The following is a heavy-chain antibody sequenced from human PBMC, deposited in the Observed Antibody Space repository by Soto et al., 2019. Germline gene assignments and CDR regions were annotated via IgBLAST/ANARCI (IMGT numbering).Heavy chain of an antibody. D-gene: IGHD3-10*01. CDR3: ARRRLLWFGELFLPPEY. V-gene: IGHV4-34*01. J-gene: IGHJ4*02. CDR2: INHSVST. CDR1: GGSFSGYY. Sequence: SETLSLTCAVYGGSFSGYYGSWIRQPPGKGLEWIGEINHSVSTNYNPSLKSRVTISVDTSKNQFSLKLSSLTDADTAVYYCARRRLLWFGELFLPPEYRGQGTLVTVSS.